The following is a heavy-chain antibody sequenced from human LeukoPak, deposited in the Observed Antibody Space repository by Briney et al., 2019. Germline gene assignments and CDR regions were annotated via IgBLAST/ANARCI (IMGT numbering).Heavy chain of an antibody. CDR2: IYTSGST. CDR3: ASSGVVAATSRIYYYYGMDV. J-gene: IGHJ6*02. Sequence: SETLSLTCTVSGGSISSYYWIWIRQPAGKGLEWIGRIYTSGSTNYNPSLKSRVTMSVDTSKNQFSLKLSSVTAADTAVYYCASSGVVAATSRIYYYYGMDVWGQGTTVTVSS. V-gene: IGHV4-4*07. D-gene: IGHD2-15*01. CDR1: GGSISSYY.